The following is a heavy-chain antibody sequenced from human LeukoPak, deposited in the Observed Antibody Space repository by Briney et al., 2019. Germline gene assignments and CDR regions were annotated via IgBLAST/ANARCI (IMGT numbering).Heavy chain of an antibody. Sequence: PSETLSLTCTVSGGSISSGSYYWSWIRQPAGKGLEWIGRIYTSGSTNYNPSLKSRVTMSVDTSKNQFSLKLSSVTAADTAVYYCARVSSGYYNWFDPWGQGTLVTVSS. V-gene: IGHV4-61*02. D-gene: IGHD3-22*01. J-gene: IGHJ5*02. CDR1: GGSISSGSYY. CDR2: IYTSGST. CDR3: ARVSSGYYNWFDP.